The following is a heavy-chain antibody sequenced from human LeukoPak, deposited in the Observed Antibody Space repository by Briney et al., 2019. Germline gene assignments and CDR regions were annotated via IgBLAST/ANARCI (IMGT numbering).Heavy chain of an antibody. CDR3: ARGDGYNYGCIDY. J-gene: IGHJ4*02. CDR2: ISYDGSNK. CDR1: GFTFSSYA. V-gene: IGHV3-30*14. Sequence: GGSQRLSCAASGFTFSSYAMHWVRQAPGKGLEWVAVISYDGSNKYYADSVKGRFTISRENAKNSLYLQMNSLRAGDTAVYYCARGDGYNYGCIDYWGQGTLVTVSS. D-gene: IGHD5-24*01.